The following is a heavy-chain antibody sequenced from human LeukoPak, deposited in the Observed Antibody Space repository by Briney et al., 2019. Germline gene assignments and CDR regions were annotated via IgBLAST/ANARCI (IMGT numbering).Heavy chain of an antibody. CDR2: INWNGGST. CDR1: GFTFDDYG. V-gene: IGHV3-20*04. D-gene: IGHD4-17*01. CDR3: ARVYGDYEYYFDY. J-gene: IGHJ4*02. Sequence: PGGSLRLSCAASGFTFDDYGMSWVRHAPGKGLEWVSGINWNGGSTVYADSVKGRFTISRDNAKNSLYLQMNSLRAEDTALYYCARVYGDYEYYFDYWGQGTLVTVSS.